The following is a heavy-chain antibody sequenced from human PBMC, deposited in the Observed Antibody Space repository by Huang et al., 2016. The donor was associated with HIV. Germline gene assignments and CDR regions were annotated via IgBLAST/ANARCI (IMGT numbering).Heavy chain of an antibody. J-gene: IGHJ4*02. V-gene: IGHV3-7*01. Sequence: DVRLVESGGGVVPPGGSLRLSCAASGFTFSSYWLTWVRQAPGKGLEGVATLKREGTDKYYVDAGRGRFSISRDNAQNSIYLQMNSLRVGDTALYYCARVAYYYGSGRKGVNYFDSWGQGTQVTVSS. CDR3: ARVAYYYGSGRKGVNYFDS. CDR1: GFTFSSYW. D-gene: IGHD3-10*01. CDR2: LKREGTDK.